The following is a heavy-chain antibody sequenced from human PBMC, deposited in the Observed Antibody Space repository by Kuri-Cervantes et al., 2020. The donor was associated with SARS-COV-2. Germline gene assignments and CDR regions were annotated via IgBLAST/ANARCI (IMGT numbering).Heavy chain of an antibody. D-gene: IGHD1-1*01. CDR1: GYSFSTYD. J-gene: IGHJ3*02. CDR3: ARDIGDWNPDGFDI. V-gene: IGHV1-8*02. Sequence: ASVKVSCKASGYSFSTYDINWVRQAAGQGLEWMGWLNPDTGNTGNAKKFQGRVTMTTDTSINTAYMELSSLRFEDAAVYYCARDIGDWNPDGFDIWGQGTLVTVSS. CDR2: LNPDTGNT.